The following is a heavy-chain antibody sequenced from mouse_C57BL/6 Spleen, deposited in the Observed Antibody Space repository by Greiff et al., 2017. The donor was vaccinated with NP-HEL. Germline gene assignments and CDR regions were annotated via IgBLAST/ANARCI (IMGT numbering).Heavy chain of an antibody. CDR2: IYPGDGDT. J-gene: IGHJ1*03. CDR3: ARSYGSSAWYFDV. D-gene: IGHD1-1*01. Sequence: VQLQQSGPELVKPGASVKISCKASGYAFSSSWMNWVKQRPGKGLEWIGRIYPGDGDTNYNGKFKGKATLTADKSSSTAYMQLSSLTSEDSAVYFGARSYGSSAWYFDVWGTGTTVTVSS. V-gene: IGHV1-82*01. CDR1: GYAFSSSW.